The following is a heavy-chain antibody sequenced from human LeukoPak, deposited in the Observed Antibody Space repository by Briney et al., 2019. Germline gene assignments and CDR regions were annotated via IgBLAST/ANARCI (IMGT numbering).Heavy chain of an antibody. CDR2: INGDGTRT. J-gene: IGHJ2*01. CDR3: ARGVPGGWYFDL. V-gene: IGHV3-74*01. D-gene: IGHD3-16*01. Sequence: GGSLRLSCAASGFTFSSYRMHWVRQAPGKGLVWVSRINGDGTRTNYADSVKGRFAISRDNAENTVNLQIYSLKAEDTAVYYCARGVPGGWYFDLWGRATLVTVSS. CDR1: GFTFSSYR.